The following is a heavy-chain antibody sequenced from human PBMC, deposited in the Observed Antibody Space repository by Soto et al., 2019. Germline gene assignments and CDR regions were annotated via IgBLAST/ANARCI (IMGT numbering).Heavy chain of an antibody. CDR2: INPNSGGT. Sequence: ASVKVSCKASGYTFTGYYMHWVRQAPGQGLEWMGWINPNSGGTNYAQKFQGWVTMTRDTSISTAYMELSRLRSDDTAVYYCARGSVVPPRPAPFDYWGQGTLVTVSS. J-gene: IGHJ4*02. D-gene: IGHD2-15*01. CDR3: ARGSVVPPRPAPFDY. CDR1: GYTFTGYY. V-gene: IGHV1-2*04.